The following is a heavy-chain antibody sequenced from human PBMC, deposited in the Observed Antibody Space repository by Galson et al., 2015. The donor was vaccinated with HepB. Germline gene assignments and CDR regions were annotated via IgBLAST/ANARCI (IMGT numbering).Heavy chain of an antibody. V-gene: IGHV1-69*13. CDR3: ARGSNYDYVWGKPTDY. CDR2: IIPIFGAG. Sequence: SVKVSCKASGGSLISYAFSWVRQAPGQGLEWMGGIIPIFGAGKYAQKFQGRVTITADESTNTVYMELRRLSSEDTAVYHCARGSNYDYVWGKPTDYWGLGTLVTVSS. CDR1: GGSLISYA. D-gene: IGHD3-16*01. J-gene: IGHJ4*02.